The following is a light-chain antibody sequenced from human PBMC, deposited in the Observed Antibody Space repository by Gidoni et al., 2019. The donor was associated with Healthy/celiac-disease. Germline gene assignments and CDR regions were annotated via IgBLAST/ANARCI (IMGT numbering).Light chain of an antibody. CDR2: GKN. CDR1: SLRSYY. V-gene: IGLV3-19*01. CDR3: NSRDSSGNHRNVV. Sequence: SSELTQDPAVSVALGQTVRITCQGDSLRSYYASWYQQKPGQAPVLVIYGKNNRPSGIPYRFSGSSSGNTASLTITGAQAEDEADYYCNSRDSSGNHRNVVFGGGTKLTVL. J-gene: IGLJ2*01.